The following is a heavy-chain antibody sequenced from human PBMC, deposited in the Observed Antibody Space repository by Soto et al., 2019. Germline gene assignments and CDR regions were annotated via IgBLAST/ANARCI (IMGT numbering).Heavy chain of an antibody. CDR2: ISYSGST. CDR1: GGSFSGGGYY. D-gene: IGHD3-3*01. J-gene: IGHJ3*02. Sequence: SETLSLTCTVSGGSFSGGGYYWSWIRQHPGKGLEWMGYISYSGSTKYEPSLQSRITISVDTSKNQFSLRLTSVTAADTAIYFCARTSIFGVVLNAFDIWGPGTLVTVSS. V-gene: IGHV4-31*03. CDR3: ARTSIFGVVLNAFDI.